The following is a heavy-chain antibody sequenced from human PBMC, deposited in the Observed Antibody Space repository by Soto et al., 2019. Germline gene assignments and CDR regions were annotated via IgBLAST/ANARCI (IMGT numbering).Heavy chain of an antibody. J-gene: IGHJ6*02. V-gene: IGHV4-30-4*01. CDR1: RGSISSGAYS. D-gene: IGHD3-9*01. CDR2: IYYSGST. Sequence: NLYITCTVSRGSISSGAYSWSWIRQPPGKGLEWIGYIYYSGSTYYNPSLKSRVTISVDTSKNQFSLKLSSVTAADTAVYYCARDVEYYDILSGSSPSQCGMDVWGPGTTVTGSS. CDR3: ARDVEYYDILSGSSPSQCGMDV.